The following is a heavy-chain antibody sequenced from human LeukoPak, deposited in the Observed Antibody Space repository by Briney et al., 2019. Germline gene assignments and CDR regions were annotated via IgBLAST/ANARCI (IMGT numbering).Heavy chain of an antibody. V-gene: IGHV6-1*01. CDR2: TYYRSKWYN. CDR3: ARSGGHDAFDI. CDR1: GDSVSSYSAA. Sequence: SQTLSLTCAISGDSVSSYSAAWSWIRQSPSRGLEWLGRTYYRSKWYNDYAVSVKSRITINPDTSKNQLSLQLTSVTPEDAAVYYCARSGGHDAFDIWGQGTMVTVSS. D-gene: IGHD4-23*01. J-gene: IGHJ3*02.